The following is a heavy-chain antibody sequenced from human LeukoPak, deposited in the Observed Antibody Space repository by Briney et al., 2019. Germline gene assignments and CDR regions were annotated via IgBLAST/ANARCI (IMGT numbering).Heavy chain of an antibody. CDR2: ISSSGSTI. J-gene: IGHJ4*02. V-gene: IGHV3-48*03. CDR3: ARDSKWLRACDY. D-gene: IGHD5-12*01. CDR1: GFTFSSYE. Sequence: GGSLRLSSAVSGFTFSSYEMNWVRQAPGKGLEWVSYISSSGSTIYYADSVKGRFTISRDNAKNSLYLQMNSLRAEDTAVYYCARDSKWLRACDYWGQGTLVTVSS.